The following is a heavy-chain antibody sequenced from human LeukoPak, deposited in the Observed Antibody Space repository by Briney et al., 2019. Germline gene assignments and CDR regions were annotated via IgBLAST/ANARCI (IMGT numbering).Heavy chain of an antibody. V-gene: IGHV1-2*02. J-gene: IGHJ4*02. CDR3: ARAGGYCGRISCPYYFDY. CDR2: INPNSGGT. Sequence: ASVKVSCKASGYIFIVYYMHWVRQAPGQGPEWMGWINPNSGGTKYAQKFQGRVTMTRNTSIKTVFMELSSLRSEDTAVYYCARAGGYCGRISCPYYFDYWGQGSLVAVSS. CDR1: GYIFIVYY. D-gene: IGHD2-15*01.